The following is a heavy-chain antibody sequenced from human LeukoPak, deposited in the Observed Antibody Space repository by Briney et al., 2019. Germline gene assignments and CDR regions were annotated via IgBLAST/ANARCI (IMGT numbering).Heavy chain of an antibody. Sequence: ASVKVSCKTSGYTFTGYYMHWVRQAPGQGLEWMGWINPNSGDTNYAQKFQGRVTMTRDTSVSTAYMELSRLKSDDTAVYYCARDWGDFYGSIGYSNWFDPWGQGTLVIVSS. CDR3: ARDWGDFYGSIGYSNWFDP. J-gene: IGHJ5*02. CDR2: INPNSGDT. CDR1: GYTFTGYY. D-gene: IGHD3-22*01. V-gene: IGHV1-2*02.